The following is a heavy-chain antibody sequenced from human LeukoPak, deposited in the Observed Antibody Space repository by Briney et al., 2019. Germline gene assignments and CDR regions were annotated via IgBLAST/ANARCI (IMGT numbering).Heavy chain of an antibody. CDR3: ARGGGYCSSTSCYTGIIRGWFDP. V-gene: IGHV1-18*01. D-gene: IGHD2-2*02. CDR1: GYTFTSYG. J-gene: IGHJ5*02. CDR2: ISAYNGNT. Sequence: ASVKVSCKASGYTFTSYGISWVRQAPGQGLEWMGWISAYNGNTNYAQKLQGRVAMTTDTSTNTAYMELRSLRSDDTAVYYCARGGGYCSSTSCYTGIIRGWFDPWGQGTLVTVSS.